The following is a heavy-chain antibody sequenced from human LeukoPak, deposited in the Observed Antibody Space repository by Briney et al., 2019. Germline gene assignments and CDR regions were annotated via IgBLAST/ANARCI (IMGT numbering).Heavy chain of an antibody. D-gene: IGHD5-18*01. J-gene: IGHJ4*02. Sequence: SETLSLTCTVFGGSISSSSYYWGWIRQPPGKGLEWIGSIYYSGSTYYNPSLKSRVTISVDTSKNQFSLKLSSVTAADTAVYYCARGYSYAPDYWGQGTLVTVSS. V-gene: IGHV4-39*01. CDR3: ARGYSYAPDY. CDR1: GGSISSSSYY. CDR2: IYYSGST.